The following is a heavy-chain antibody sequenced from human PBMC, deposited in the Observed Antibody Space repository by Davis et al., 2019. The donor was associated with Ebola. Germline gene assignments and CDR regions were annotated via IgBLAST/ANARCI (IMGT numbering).Heavy chain of an antibody. CDR3: ARSIAARTDAFDI. V-gene: IGHV4-4*02. D-gene: IGHD6-6*01. CDR2: IYHSGST. CDR1: GGSISSSNW. Sequence: PSETLSLTCAVSGGSISSSNWWSWVRQPPGKGLEWIGEIYHSGSTNYNPSLKSRVTISVDTSKNQFSLKLSSVTAADTAVYYCARSIAARTDAFDIWGQGTMVTVSS. J-gene: IGHJ3*02.